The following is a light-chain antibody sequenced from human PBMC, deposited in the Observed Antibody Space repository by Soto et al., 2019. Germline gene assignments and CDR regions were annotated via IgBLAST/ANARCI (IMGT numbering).Light chain of an antibody. J-gene: IGKJ5*01. CDR2: DAS. CDR1: QDISDV. CDR3: QKFYDLPIN. V-gene: IGKV1-33*01. Sequence: DIQMTQSPSALSASVGDRVTITCQASQDISDVLNWYQQQPGKAPKVLIYDASKLQTGVPSRFSGRGSGKDFTFTISSLQPDDSGTYYCQKFYDLPINCGQGTRREIK.